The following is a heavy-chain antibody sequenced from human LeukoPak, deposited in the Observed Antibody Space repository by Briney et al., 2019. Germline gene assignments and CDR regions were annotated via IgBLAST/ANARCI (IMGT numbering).Heavy chain of an antibody. CDR3: ARVLLPIVVVPAAFFDY. CDR2: INHSGNT. V-gene: IGHV4-39*07. D-gene: IGHD2-2*01. J-gene: IGHJ4*02. CDR1: GGSISSSSYY. Sequence: PSETLSLTCTVSGGSISSSSYYWSWIRQPPAKGLEWIGEINHSGNTNYNPSLKSRVTISVDTSKNQFSLKLSSVTAADTAVYYCARVLLPIVVVPAAFFDYWGQGTLVTVSS.